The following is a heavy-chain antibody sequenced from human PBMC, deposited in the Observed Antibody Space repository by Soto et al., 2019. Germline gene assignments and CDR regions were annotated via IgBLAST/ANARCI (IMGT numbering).Heavy chain of an antibody. D-gene: IGHD3-10*01. CDR1: GGSFSGYY. CDR3: ARAGGYGSGSYLDY. J-gene: IGHJ4*02. CDR2: INHSGST. V-gene: IGHV4-34*01. Sequence: PSETLSLTCAVYGGSFSGYYWSWIRQPPGKGLEWIGEINHSGSTNYNPSLKSRVTISVDTSKNQFSLKLSSVTAADTAVYYCARAGGYGSGSYLDYWGQGTLVTVSS.